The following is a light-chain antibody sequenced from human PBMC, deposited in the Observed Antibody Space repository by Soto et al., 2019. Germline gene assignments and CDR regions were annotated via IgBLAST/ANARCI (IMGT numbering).Light chain of an antibody. CDR3: QQYENLPT. Sequence: IQMTQYPSALSSAIVDRVTITCQARQNINNYLNWYQQKPVRAPKLLIYDASNLEAGVPSRFRGSGSGTDFTFTISRLQPEDIATYYCQQYENLPTFGQGTRLEIK. CDR1: QNINNY. CDR2: DAS. V-gene: IGKV1-33*01. J-gene: IGKJ5*01.